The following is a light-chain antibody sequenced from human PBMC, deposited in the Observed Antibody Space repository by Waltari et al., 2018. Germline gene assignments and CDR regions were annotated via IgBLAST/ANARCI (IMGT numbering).Light chain of an antibody. Sequence: VLTQPPSVYGAPGQRVTISCTGSYSNIGARYSVHWYQQFPATAPQLLIYRDAYRSSGVPDRCAASRSGASASRAITGLQPEDETDYYCLSYDPNLNSWVFGGGTKLTVL. CDR2: RDA. CDR1: YSNIGARYS. J-gene: IGLJ3*02. V-gene: IGLV1-40*01. CDR3: LSYDPNLNSWV.